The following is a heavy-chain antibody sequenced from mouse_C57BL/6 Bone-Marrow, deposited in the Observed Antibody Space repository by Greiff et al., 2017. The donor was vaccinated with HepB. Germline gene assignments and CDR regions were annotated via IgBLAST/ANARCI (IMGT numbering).Heavy chain of an antibody. CDR2: ISDGGSYT. CDR1: GFTFSSYA. J-gene: IGHJ2*01. Sequence: EVKLQESGGGLVKPGGSLKLSCAASGFTFSSYAMSWVRQTPEKRLEWVATISDGGSYTYYPDNVKGRFTISRDNAKNNLYLQMSHLKSEDTAMYYCAREPNWERGYWGQGTTLTVSS. V-gene: IGHV5-4*01. CDR3: AREPNWERGY. D-gene: IGHD4-1*02.